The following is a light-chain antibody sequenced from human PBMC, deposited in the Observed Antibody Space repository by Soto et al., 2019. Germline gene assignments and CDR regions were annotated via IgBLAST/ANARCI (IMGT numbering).Light chain of an antibody. CDR2: IAS. CDR1: QGIGTS. V-gene: IGKV1-9*01. J-gene: IGKJ4*01. Sequence: IQLTQSPSSLSASVGDRVAITCRASQGIGTSLAWYQQKPGEAPKLLIYIASSLQGGVPSRFSGSGSGTDFTLTISSLQPEDFATDYCQQSKSYPLTFGGGTEVEIK. CDR3: QQSKSYPLT.